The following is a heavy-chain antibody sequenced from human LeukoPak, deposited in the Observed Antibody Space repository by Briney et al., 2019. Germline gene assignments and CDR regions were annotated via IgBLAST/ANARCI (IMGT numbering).Heavy chain of an antibody. CDR3: ARSVGGAAAGFDY. D-gene: IGHD6-13*01. CDR2: IYYSGST. Sequence: KPSETLSLACTVSGGSISNYYWTWIRQPPGEGLEWIGYIYYSGSTDYNPPLKSRVTISLDTSKNQFSLKVRSVTAADTAVYYCARSVGGAAAGFDYWGQGTLVTVSS. J-gene: IGHJ4*02. CDR1: GGSISNYY. V-gene: IGHV4-59*01.